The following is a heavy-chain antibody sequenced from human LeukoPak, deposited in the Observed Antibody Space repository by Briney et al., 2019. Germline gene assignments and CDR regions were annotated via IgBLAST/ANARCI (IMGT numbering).Heavy chain of an antibody. CDR1: GFTFSSYA. CDR3: ARPLDGASKNYFDY. J-gene: IGHJ4*02. CDR2: IKQDGSEK. V-gene: IGHV3-7*01. D-gene: IGHD3-10*01. Sequence: PGGSLRLSCAASGFTFSSYAMSWVRQAPGKGLEWVANIKQDGSEKYYVDSVKGRFTISRDNAKNSLYLQMNSLRAEDTAVYYCARPLDGASKNYFDYWGQGTLVTVSS.